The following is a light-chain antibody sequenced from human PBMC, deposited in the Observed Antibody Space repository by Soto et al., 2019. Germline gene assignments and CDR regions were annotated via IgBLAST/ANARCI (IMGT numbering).Light chain of an antibody. CDR3: QQYHTSPLT. Sequence: EIGITRSPPTLSVPPGERATLCCRASQTIGTYLAWYQQKPGKPPRLLIYDTSTRATGVPARFSGSRSGTEFTLTISRLEPEDFAMYYCQQYHTSPLTFGQGTKVDI. CDR2: DTS. J-gene: IGKJ1*01. V-gene: IGKV3D-15*02. CDR1: QTIGTY.